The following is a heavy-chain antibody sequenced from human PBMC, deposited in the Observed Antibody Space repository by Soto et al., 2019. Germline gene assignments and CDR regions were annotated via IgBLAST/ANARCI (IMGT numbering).Heavy chain of an antibody. V-gene: IGHV1-18*01. D-gene: IGHD3-9*01. Sequence: GASVKVSCKASGYTFTSYGISWVRQAPGQGLEWMGWISAYNGNTNYAQKLQGRVTMTTDTSTSTAYMELRSLISDDTAVYYCARGTYYDILTGYYPLDYWGQGTLVTVSS. J-gene: IGHJ4*02. CDR1: GYTFTSYG. CDR3: ARGTYYDILTGYYPLDY. CDR2: ISAYNGNT.